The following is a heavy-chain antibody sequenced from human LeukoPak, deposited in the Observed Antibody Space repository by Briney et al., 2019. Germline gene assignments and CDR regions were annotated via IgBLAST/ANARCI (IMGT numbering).Heavy chain of an antibody. CDR2: IYPGDSDT. J-gene: IGHJ4*02. V-gene: IGHV5-51*01. CDR3: ARLEYSSSSYLVPNINFDY. CDR1: GYSFTSYW. D-gene: IGHD6-6*01. Sequence: GESLQISCKGSGYSFTSYWIGWVRQMPGKGLEWMGIIYPGDSDTRYSPSFQGQVTISADKSISTAYLQWSSLKASDTAMYYCARLEYSSSSYLVPNINFDYWGQGTLVTVSS.